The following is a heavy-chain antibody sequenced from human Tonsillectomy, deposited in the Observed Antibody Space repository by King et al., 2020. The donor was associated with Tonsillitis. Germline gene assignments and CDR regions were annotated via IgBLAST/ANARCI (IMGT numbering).Heavy chain of an antibody. CDR1: GFTFSSYG. CDR3: AREPIRYYYGSGSYGYDY. V-gene: IGHV3-33*08. Sequence: QLVQSGGGVVQPGRSLRLSCAASGFTFSSYGMHWVRQAPGKGLEWVAVIWYGGSNKYYADSVKGRFTISRDNSKNTLYLQMNSLGAEDTAVYYCAREPIRYYYGSGSYGYDYWGQGTLVTVSS. D-gene: IGHD3-10*01. J-gene: IGHJ4*02. CDR2: IWYGGSNK.